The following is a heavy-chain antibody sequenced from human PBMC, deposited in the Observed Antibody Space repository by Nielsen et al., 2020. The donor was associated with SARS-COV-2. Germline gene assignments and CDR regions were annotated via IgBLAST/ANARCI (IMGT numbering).Heavy chain of an antibody. Sequence: ASVKVSCKASGYTFTSYAMHWVRQAPGQRLEWMGWINAGNGNTKYSQKFQGRVTITRDTSASTAYMELSSLRSEDTAVYYCARMSTGTGSFLGAWYYYGMDVWGQGTTVTVSS. J-gene: IGHJ6*02. CDR1: GYTFTSYA. CDR3: ARMSTGTGSFLGAWYYYGMDV. V-gene: IGHV1-3*01. D-gene: IGHD1-1*01. CDR2: INAGNGNT.